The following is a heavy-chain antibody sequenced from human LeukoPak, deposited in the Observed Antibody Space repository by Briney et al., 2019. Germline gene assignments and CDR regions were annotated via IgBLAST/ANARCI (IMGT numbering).Heavy chain of an antibody. D-gene: IGHD2-15*01. V-gene: IGHV1-69*01. Sequence: ASVKVSCKTSGGTFGSFAFGWVRQAPGHGLEWMGGIIPIFATTNYAQEFQGRVSITADESTSTVYMELSSVRSDDTAVYYCARGGVAARLFNAFDIWGQGTMVTVSS. CDR1: GGTFGSFA. CDR3: ARGGVAARLFNAFDI. J-gene: IGHJ3*02. CDR2: IIPIFATT.